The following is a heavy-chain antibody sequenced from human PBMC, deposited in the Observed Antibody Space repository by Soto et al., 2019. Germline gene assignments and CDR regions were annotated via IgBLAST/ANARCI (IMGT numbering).Heavy chain of an antibody. J-gene: IGHJ5*02. V-gene: IGHV4-59*01. CDR3: ARDIIAYSSARFPGFDP. Sequence: SETLSLTCTVSGDSLSRNFWSWIRQPPGKGLEWIGSIHNSGSTNYNPSLKSRVTISVDTSKNQFSLKLSSVTAADTAVYYCARDIIAYSSARFPGFDPWGQGTLVTVSS. CDR1: GDSLSRNF. D-gene: IGHD2-2*01. CDR2: IHNSGST.